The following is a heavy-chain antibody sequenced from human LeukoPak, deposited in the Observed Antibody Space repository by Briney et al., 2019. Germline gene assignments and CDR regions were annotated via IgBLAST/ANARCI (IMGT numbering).Heavy chain of an antibody. V-gene: IGHV3-30*04. D-gene: IGHD3-9*01. CDR1: GFTFRSYA. CDR2: ISYDGSNK. CDR3: ARDVLDYDVLTGNPMTSYDMDV. Sequence: PGGSLRLSCAASGFTFRSYAMHWVRQAPGKGLEWVAVISYDGSNKNYADSVKGRFTISRDNSKNTLFLQMNSLRAEDTAVYYCARDVLDYDVLTGNPMTSYDMDVWGQGTTVTVSS. J-gene: IGHJ6*02.